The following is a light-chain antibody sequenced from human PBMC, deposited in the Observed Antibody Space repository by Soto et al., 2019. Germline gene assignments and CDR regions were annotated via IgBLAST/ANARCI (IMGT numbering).Light chain of an antibody. Sequence: EILMTQSPATLSVSPGEGATLSCRASQSVNNNLAWYQQTPGRAPRLLIYSTSTRAIDTADRFSGSGSGTDFTLTVSSLQSEDFAVYYCQQYHTWPLTFGGGTKVDIK. CDR2: STS. CDR3: QQYHTWPLT. J-gene: IGKJ4*01. V-gene: IGKV3-15*01. CDR1: QSVNNN.